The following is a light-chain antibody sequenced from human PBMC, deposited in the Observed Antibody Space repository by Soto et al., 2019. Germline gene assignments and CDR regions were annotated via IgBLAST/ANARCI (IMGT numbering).Light chain of an antibody. CDR1: SSNIGSNT. CDR3: AAWDDSLNVV. CDR2: SIN. J-gene: IGLJ2*01. Sequence: QSVLTQPPSASGTPGQRVTISCSGSSSNIGSNTVNWYQQLPGTAPKLLIYSINQRPSGVPDRFSGSKSGTSASLAISGLQSEDEADYYCAAWDDSLNVVFGGGTQLTVL. V-gene: IGLV1-44*01.